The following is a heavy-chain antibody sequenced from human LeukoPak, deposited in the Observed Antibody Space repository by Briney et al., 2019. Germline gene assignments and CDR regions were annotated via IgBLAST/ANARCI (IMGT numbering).Heavy chain of an antibody. CDR1: GFTFSSYW. CDR3: ARSKGIAVAGTGY. CDR2: IKQDGSEK. J-gene: IGHJ4*02. D-gene: IGHD6-19*01. V-gene: IGHV3-7*01. Sequence: GGSLRLSCAASGFTFSSYWMSWVRQAPGKGLEWVANIKQDGSEKYYVDSVKGRFTISRDNAKNSLYLQMNSLRAEDTAVYYCARSKGIAVAGTGYWGQGTLVTVSS.